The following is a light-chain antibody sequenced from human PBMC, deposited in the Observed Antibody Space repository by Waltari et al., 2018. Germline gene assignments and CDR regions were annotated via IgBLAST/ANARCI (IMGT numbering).Light chain of an antibody. CDR1: ESIASH. J-gene: IGKJ4*01. V-gene: IGKV3-11*01. Sequence: EIVLPQSPATLALSPGQRATLSCRASESIASHLAWFRQKPGQPPRLLIYDASTRATGIPARFSGSGFGTDFTLTISSLEPEDFAVYFCQQGSMWPLTFGGGTTVEIK. CDR3: QQGSMWPLT. CDR2: DAS.